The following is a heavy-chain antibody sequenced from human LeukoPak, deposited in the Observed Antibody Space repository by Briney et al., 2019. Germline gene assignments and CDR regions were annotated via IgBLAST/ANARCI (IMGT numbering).Heavy chain of an antibody. CDR1: GFTFSGSA. V-gene: IGHV3-73*01. CDR3: TYPQSSGYYYFDY. Sequence: GGSLKLSCAASGFTFSGSAMHWVRQASGKGLEWVARIRSKANSYATAYAASVKGRFTISRDDSKNTAYLQMNSLKTEDTAVYYCTYPQSSGYYYFDYWGQGTLVTVSS. J-gene: IGHJ4*02. CDR2: IRSKANSYAT. D-gene: IGHD3-22*01.